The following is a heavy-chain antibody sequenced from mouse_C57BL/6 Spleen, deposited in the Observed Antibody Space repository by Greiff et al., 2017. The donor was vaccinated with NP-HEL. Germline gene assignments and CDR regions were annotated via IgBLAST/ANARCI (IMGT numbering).Heavy chain of an antibody. CDR1: GYSITSGYY. CDR2: ISYDGSN. CDR3: ARRDYDYDEGAWFAY. Sequence: EVKLQESGPGLVKPSQSLSLTCSVTGYSITSGYYWNWIRQFPGNKLEWMGYISYDGSNNYNPSLKNRISITRDTSKNQFFLKLNSVTTEDTATYYCARRDYDYDEGAWFAYWGQGTLVTVSA. V-gene: IGHV3-6*01. D-gene: IGHD2-4*01. J-gene: IGHJ3*01.